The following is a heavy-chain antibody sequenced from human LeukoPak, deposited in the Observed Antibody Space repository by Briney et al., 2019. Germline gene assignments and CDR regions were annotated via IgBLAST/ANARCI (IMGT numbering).Heavy chain of an antibody. J-gene: IGHJ4*02. CDR2: IRSKAYGGTT. Sequence: PGGSLRLSCTASGFTFGDFAMSWFRQAPGKGLEWVGFIRSKAYGGTTEYAASVKGRFTISRDDSRSVAYLQMSSLKTEDTAVYYCTRVLVVPAALIKTYYFDYWGQGTLVTVSS. D-gene: IGHD2-2*01. CDR3: TRVLVVPAALIKTYYFDY. CDR1: GFTFGDFA. V-gene: IGHV3-49*03.